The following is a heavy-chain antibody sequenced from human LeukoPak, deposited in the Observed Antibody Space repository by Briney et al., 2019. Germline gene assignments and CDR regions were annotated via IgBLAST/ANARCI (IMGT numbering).Heavy chain of an antibody. Sequence: GESLRISCKGSGYSFTSYWIGWVRQMPGKGLEWMGIIYPGDSDTRYSPSFQGQVTISADKSISTAYLQWSSLKASDTAMYYCARPMVRGYSGYHDAFDIWGQGTMVTVSS. CDR3: ARPMVRGYSGYHDAFDI. D-gene: IGHD5-12*01. CDR1: GYSFTSYW. CDR2: IYPGDSDT. J-gene: IGHJ3*02. V-gene: IGHV5-51*01.